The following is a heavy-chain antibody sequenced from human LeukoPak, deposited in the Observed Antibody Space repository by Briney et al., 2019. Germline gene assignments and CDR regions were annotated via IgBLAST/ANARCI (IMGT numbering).Heavy chain of an antibody. J-gene: IGHJ6*03. V-gene: IGHV1-69*05. CDR2: IIPIFGTA. D-gene: IGHD2-2*01. Sequence: GASVKVSCKASGGTFSGYAISWVRQAPGQGLEWMGGIIPIFGTANYAQKFQGRVTITTDESTSTAYMELSSLRSEDTAVYYCAGVVVPAAYVRRDYYYYMDVWGKGTTVTVSS. CDR3: AGVVVPAAYVRRDYYYYMDV. CDR1: GGTFSGYA.